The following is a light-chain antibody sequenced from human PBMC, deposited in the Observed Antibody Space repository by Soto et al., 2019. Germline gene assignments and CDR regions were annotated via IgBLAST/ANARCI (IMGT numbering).Light chain of an antibody. CDR3: MQSTQLPPT. Sequence: DVVMTQTPLSLSVAPGQPASISCKSSQSLLHITGETFLFWYLQKPGQSPQLLIYEVSTRVSGVPDRFSGSGSGTDFTLEISRVETDDVGXYYCMQSTQLPPTFGQGTRLGIE. CDR2: EVS. J-gene: IGKJ5*01. V-gene: IGKV2D-29*02. CDR1: QSLLHITGETF.